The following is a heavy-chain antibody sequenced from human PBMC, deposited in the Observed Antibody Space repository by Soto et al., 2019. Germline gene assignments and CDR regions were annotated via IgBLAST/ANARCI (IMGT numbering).Heavy chain of an antibody. J-gene: IGHJ5*02. CDR2: IIPIFGTA. Sequence: QVQLVQSGAEVKKPGSSVKVSCKASGGTFSSYAISWVRQAPGQGLEWMGGIIPIFGTANYAQKFQGRVTITADKSTSTAYMELSSLRSDDTAVYYCARAYGSGSYYYNWFDPWGQGTLVTVSS. CDR3: ARAYGSGSYYYNWFDP. D-gene: IGHD3-10*01. CDR1: GGTFSSYA. V-gene: IGHV1-69*06.